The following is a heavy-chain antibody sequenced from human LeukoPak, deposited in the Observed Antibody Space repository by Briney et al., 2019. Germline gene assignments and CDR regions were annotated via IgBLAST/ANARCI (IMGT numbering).Heavy chain of an antibody. CDR2: IICNGGST. CDR1: GFTFDDYG. J-gene: IGHJ4*02. V-gene: IGHV3-20*04. D-gene: IGHD6-19*01. CDR3: AKVGYGWYEVDY. Sequence: PGGSLRLSCAASGFTFDDYGMSWVRQAPGKGVEWVLGIICNGGSTGYADSVKGRFTISRDNSKNRMYLQMNSLRAEDTAIYYCAKVGYGWYEVDYWGQGTLVTVSS.